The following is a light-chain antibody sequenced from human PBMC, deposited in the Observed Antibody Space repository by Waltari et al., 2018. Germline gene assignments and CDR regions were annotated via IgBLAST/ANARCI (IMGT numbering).Light chain of an antibody. CDR2: EVS. J-gene: IGLJ2*01. V-gene: IGLV2-14*01. Sequence: QSALTQPASVSGTPGQSITISCTGTSSDVGHYNYDSWYQKHSGKPPKPIIYEVSHRPPGISYRFSASKSGNTASLTITGLQTEDEADYYCSSFTTSHTLLFGGGTKLTV. CDR1: SSDVGHYNY. CDR3: SSFTTSHTLL.